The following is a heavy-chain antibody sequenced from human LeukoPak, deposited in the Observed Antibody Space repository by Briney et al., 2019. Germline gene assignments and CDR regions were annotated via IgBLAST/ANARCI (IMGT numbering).Heavy chain of an antibody. J-gene: IGHJ6*02. CDR3: AREYTMVRENYYYGMDV. Sequence: SVKVSCKASGGTFSSYAISWVRQAPGQGLEWMGRIIPIFGIANYAQKFQGRVTITADKSTSTAYMELSSLRSEDRAVYYCAREYTMVRENYYYGMDVWGQGTTVTVSS. V-gene: IGHV1-69*04. CDR2: IIPIFGIA. D-gene: IGHD3-10*01. CDR1: GGTFSSYA.